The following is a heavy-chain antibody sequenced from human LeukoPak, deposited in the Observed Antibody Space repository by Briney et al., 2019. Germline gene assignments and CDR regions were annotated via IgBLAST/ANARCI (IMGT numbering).Heavy chain of an antibody. V-gene: IGHV4-34*01. J-gene: IGHJ4*02. CDR2: INHSGST. CDR1: GGSFSGYY. CDR3: ARGSPLD. Sequence: SETLSLTCAVYGGSFSGYYWSWIRQPPGKGLEWIGEINHSGSTNYNPSLKSRVTISVDTSKNQFSLKLSSVAAADTAVYYCARGSPLDWGQGTLVTVSS.